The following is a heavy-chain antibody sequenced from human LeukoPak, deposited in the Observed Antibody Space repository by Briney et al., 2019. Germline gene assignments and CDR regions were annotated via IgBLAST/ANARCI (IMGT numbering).Heavy chain of an antibody. D-gene: IGHD3-10*01. CDR1: GFTVSTNY. CDR3: VRGPMVRGVFIRRSKSGYFDY. J-gene: IGHJ4*02. CDR2: ISSSGSTI. Sequence: GGSLRLSCAVSGFTVSTNYMSWVRQAPGKGLEWVSYISSSGSTIYYADSVKGRFTISGDNATNSLYLQMNSLRAEDTAVYYCVRGPMVRGVFIRRSKSGYFDYWGQGTLVTVSS. V-gene: IGHV3-11*04.